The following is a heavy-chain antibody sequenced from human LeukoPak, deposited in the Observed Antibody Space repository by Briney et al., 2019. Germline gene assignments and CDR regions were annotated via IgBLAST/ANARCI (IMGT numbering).Heavy chain of an antibody. CDR2: FDPEDGET. CDR1: GYTLTELS. D-gene: IGHD2-15*01. V-gene: IGHV1-24*01. Sequence: GASVKVSCKVSGYTLTELSMHWVRQAPGKGLEWMGGFDPEDGETIYAQKFQGRVTVTEDTSTDTAYMELSSLRSEDTAVYYCAREATGYCSGGSCYYNWFDPWGQGTLVTVSS. CDR3: AREATGYCSGGSCYYNWFDP. J-gene: IGHJ5*02.